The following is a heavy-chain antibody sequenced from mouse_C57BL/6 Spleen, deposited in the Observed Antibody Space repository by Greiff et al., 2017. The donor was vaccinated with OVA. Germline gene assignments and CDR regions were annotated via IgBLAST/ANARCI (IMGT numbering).Heavy chain of an antibody. Sequence: EVKLVESGGGLVKPGGSLKLSCAASGFTFSSYAMSWVRQTPGKRLEWVATISDGGSYTYYPDNVKGRFTISRDNAKNNLYLQMSHLKSEDTAMYYCAREEGLCYAMDYWGQGTSVTVSS. V-gene: IGHV5-4*01. CDR1: GFTFSSYA. CDR2: ISDGGSYT. CDR3: AREEGLCYAMDY. D-gene: IGHD1-1*02. J-gene: IGHJ4*01.